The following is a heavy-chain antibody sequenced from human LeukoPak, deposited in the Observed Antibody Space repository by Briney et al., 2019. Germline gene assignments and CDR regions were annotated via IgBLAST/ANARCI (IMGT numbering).Heavy chain of an antibody. Sequence: SETLSLTCAVSGGSISSGGYSWSWIRQPPGKGLEWIGYIYYSGSTYYNPSLKSRVTISVDTSKNQFSLKLSSVTAADTAVYYCARASLLYYYDSSGYYAGDFQHWGQGTLVTVSS. V-gene: IGHV4-30-4*07. CDR2: IYYSGST. D-gene: IGHD3-22*01. CDR1: GGSISSGGYS. J-gene: IGHJ1*01. CDR3: ARASLLYYYDSSGYYAGDFQH.